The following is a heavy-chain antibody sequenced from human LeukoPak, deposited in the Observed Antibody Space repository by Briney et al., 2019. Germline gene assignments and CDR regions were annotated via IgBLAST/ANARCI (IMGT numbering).Heavy chain of an antibody. CDR2: ISSSSSTI. J-gene: IGHJ3*02. CDR3: ATEKYSSSWYPDSFDI. V-gene: IGHV3-48*02. D-gene: IGHD6-13*01. Sequence: GGSLRLSCAASGSTFSSYSMKWVRQAPGKGLEWVSYISSSSSTIYYADSVKGRFTISRDNAKNSLYLQMNSLRDEDTAVYYCATEKYSSSWYPDSFDIWGQGTMVTVSS. CDR1: GSTFSSYS.